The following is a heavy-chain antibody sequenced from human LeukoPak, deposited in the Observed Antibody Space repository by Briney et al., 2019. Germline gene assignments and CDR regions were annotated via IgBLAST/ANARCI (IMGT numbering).Heavy chain of an antibody. V-gene: IGHV3-7*01. Sequence: GGSLRLSCAASGFTFSRYWMTWVRQAPGKGLEWVANIKEDGSENSYVESVKGRFTISRDNAKNSLYLQLNSLRAEATAVYFCARQRYSDYWGQGTLVSVSS. J-gene: IGHJ4*02. CDR3: ARQRYSDY. D-gene: IGHD1-1*01. CDR1: GFTFSRYW. CDR2: IKEDGSEN.